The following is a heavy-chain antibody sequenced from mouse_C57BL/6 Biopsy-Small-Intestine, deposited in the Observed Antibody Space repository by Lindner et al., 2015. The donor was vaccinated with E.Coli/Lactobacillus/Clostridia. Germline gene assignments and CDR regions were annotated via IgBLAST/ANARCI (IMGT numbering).Heavy chain of an antibody. CDR1: GYTFTDFN. Sequence: VQLQESGPELVKPGASVKMSCKASGYTFTDFNMHWVKQSHGKSLEWIGYINPNNGGTNYNQKFKGKATLTVNKSSNTAYMELRSLTSVDSAVYYCARDVNYDYDGNYWGQGATLTVSS. J-gene: IGHJ2*01. D-gene: IGHD2-4*01. V-gene: IGHV1-22*01. CDR3: ARDVNYDYDGNY. CDR2: INPNNGGT.